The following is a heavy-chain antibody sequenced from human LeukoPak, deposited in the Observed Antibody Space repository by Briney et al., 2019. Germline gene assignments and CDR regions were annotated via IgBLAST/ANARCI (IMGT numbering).Heavy chain of an antibody. CDR1: GFTFTDFW. CDR2: VSTNSNYI. D-gene: IGHD1-26*01. CDR3: ARDVGASAPDAFDI. Sequence: PGGSLRLSCEVSGFTFTDFWMNWVRQAPGKGLEWVSSVSTNSNYIHYADSVKGRFTISRDNAKNSLYLQMNSLRVEDTDVYYCARDVGASAPDAFDIWGQGTMVTVSS. V-gene: IGHV3-21*01. J-gene: IGHJ3*02.